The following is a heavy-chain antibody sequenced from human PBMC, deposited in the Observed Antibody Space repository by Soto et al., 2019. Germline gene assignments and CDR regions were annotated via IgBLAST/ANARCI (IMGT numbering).Heavy chain of an antibody. CDR3: ARGGVSENWFDP. J-gene: IGHJ5*02. D-gene: IGHD6-6*01. CDR1: GGSFSGYY. V-gene: IGHV4-34*01. Sequence: SETLSLTCAVYGGSFSGYYWSWIRQPPGKGLEWIGEINHSGSTNYNPSLKSRVTISVDTSKNQFSLKLSSVTAADTAVYYCARGGVSENWFDPWGEGTLVTVSS. CDR2: INHSGST.